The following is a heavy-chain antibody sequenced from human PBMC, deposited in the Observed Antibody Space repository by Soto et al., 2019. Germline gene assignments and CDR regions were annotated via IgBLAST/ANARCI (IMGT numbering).Heavy chain of an antibody. Sequence: PSPTLSLTCAISGDSVSSNSAAWNWIRQSPSRGHEWLGRTYYRSRWYNDYAVSVKSRITLIPDTSKNQFSLQLNSVTPADTAVYFSVRGVWSFDIWGRGSMVTVSS. CDR1: GDSVSSNSAA. CDR3: VRGVWSFDI. D-gene: IGHD3-16*01. J-gene: IGHJ3*02. V-gene: IGHV6-1*01. CDR2: TYYRSRWYN.